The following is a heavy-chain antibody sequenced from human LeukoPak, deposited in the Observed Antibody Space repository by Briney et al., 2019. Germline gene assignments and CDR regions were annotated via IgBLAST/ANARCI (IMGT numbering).Heavy chain of an antibody. Sequence: PGGSRRLSWAASGFTLSSNSMNWVRQAPGKGLEWVSYITSSSSTIYYADCVKGRFTISRDNAKDSLYLQMNSLRDEDTAVYYCARGGIAGKYYGLDVWGQGTTVTV. CDR2: ITSSSSTI. V-gene: IGHV3-48*02. CDR3: ARGGIAGKYYGLDV. D-gene: IGHD6-13*01. CDR1: GFTLSSNS. J-gene: IGHJ6*02.